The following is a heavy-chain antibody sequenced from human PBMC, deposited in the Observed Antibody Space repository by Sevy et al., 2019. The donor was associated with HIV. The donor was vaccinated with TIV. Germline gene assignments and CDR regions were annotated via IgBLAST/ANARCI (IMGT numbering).Heavy chain of an antibody. CDR1: GYTFTSYD. D-gene: IGHD3-16*01. V-gene: IGHV1-8*01. Sequence: ASVKVSCKASGYTFTSYDINWVRQATGQGLEWMGWMNPNSGNKDHAQAFQGRVTMTRDTSKSTAYMELSSLRFEDTAVYYCARGRGSKSLDVWGQGTTVTVSS. CDR2: MNPNSGNK. J-gene: IGHJ6*02. CDR3: ARGRGSKSLDV.